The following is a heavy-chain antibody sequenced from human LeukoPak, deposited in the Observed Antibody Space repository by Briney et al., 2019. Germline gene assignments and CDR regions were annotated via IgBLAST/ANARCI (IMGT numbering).Heavy chain of an antibody. J-gene: IGHJ3*02. CDR3: TTGHPVLLFLEWLSIHDAFDI. CDR1: GYTFTGYY. Sequence: ASVKVSCKASGYTFTGYYMHWVRQAPGQGLEWMGWINPNSGGTKYAQKFQGRVTMTRDTSISTAYMELSRLRSDDTAAYYCTTGHPVLLFLEWLSIHDAFDIWGKGTRATVS. V-gene: IGHV1-2*02. D-gene: IGHD3-3*01. CDR2: INPNSGGT.